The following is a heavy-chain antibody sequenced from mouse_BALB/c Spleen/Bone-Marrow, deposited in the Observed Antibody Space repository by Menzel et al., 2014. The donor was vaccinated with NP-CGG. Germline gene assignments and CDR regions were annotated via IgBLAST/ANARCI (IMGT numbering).Heavy chain of an antibody. Sequence: VQLQQSGTVLARPGASVKMSCKASGYTFTSYWMHWVKRRPGQGLKWIGAIYPGNSDTSYNQKFKGKAKLTAVTSTSTAYMELSSLTNEDSAVYYCTRAMITRAWFAYWGQGTLVTVSA. CDR3: TRAMITRAWFAY. CDR2: IYPGNSDT. CDR1: GYTFTSYW. J-gene: IGHJ3*01. V-gene: IGHV1-5*01. D-gene: IGHD2-4*01.